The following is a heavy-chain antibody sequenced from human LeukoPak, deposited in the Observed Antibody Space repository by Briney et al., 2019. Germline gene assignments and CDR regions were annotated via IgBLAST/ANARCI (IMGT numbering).Heavy chain of an antibody. CDR2: INHSGST. CDR1: GGSFSGYY. V-gene: IGHV4-34*01. D-gene: IGHD5-12*01. J-gene: IGHJ4*02. Sequence: SETLSLTCAVYGGSFSGYYWSCIRQPPGKGLEWIGEINHSGSTNYNPSLKSRVTISVDTSKNQFSLKLSSVTAADTAVYYCARVEGVSSVATDPFDYWGQGTLVTVSS. CDR3: ARVEGVSSVATDPFDY.